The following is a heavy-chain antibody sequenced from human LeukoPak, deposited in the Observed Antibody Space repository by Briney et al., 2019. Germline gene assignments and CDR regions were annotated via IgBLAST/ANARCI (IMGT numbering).Heavy chain of an antibody. CDR3: ATSMASGYSSSWYVNDAFDI. CDR1: GGSFSGYY. Sequence: SETLSLTCAVSGGSFSGYYWSWIRQPPGKGLEWIGEINHSGSTNYNPSLKSRVSISVDTSKNQFSLKLSSVTAADTAVYYCATSMASGYSSSWYVNDAFDIWGQGTMVTVSS. D-gene: IGHD6-13*01. V-gene: IGHV4-34*01. J-gene: IGHJ3*02. CDR2: INHSGST.